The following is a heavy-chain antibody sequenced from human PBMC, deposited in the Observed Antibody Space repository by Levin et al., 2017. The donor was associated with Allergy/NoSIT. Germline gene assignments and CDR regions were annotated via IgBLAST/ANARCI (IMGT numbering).Heavy chain of an antibody. D-gene: IGHD6-13*01. CDR1: GFTFSNYP. J-gene: IGHJ4*02. CDR3: ARHLLAAGREYDY. CDR2: IGASSGTT. V-gene: IGHV3-23*01. Sequence: GGSLRLSCTASGFTFSNYPMSWVRRTPGKGLEGISAIGASSGTTSSTDSVKGRFTISKAYSNNILYLQMNSLRAEDTAVYYCARHLLAAGREYDYWGQGALVTVSS.